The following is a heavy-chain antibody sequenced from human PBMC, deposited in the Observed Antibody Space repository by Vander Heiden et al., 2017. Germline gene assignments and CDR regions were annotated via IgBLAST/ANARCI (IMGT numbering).Heavy chain of an antibody. CDR1: GFTFSPYG. CDR3: ARDSGDSSGYHDAFDI. Sequence: QVQLVESGGGVVQPGRSLRLSCAASGFTFSPYGMHWVGQAPGKGLEWVAVIWYDGTNKYYADSGKGRFTISRDSSKNTLYLQMNSLRADDTAVYYCARDSGDSSGYHDAFDIWGQGTMVTVSS. V-gene: IGHV3-33*01. CDR2: IWYDGTNK. J-gene: IGHJ3*02. D-gene: IGHD3-22*01.